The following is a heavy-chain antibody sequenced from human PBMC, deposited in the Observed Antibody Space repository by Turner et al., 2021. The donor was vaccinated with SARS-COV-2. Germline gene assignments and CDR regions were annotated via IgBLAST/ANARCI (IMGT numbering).Heavy chain of an antibody. Sequence: QVQLQQWGAGLFKPSETLSLTCAVYGGSFSGYYWSWIRHPPGKGLEWIGESNHSGSTNYNPSLKSRVTISVDTSKNQFTLNLSSVTAADTAVYYCARGGGYSYGALDYWGQGTLVTVSS. CDR3: ARGGGYSYGALDY. CDR1: GGSFSGYY. CDR2: SNHSGST. D-gene: IGHD5-18*01. J-gene: IGHJ4*02. V-gene: IGHV4-34*01.